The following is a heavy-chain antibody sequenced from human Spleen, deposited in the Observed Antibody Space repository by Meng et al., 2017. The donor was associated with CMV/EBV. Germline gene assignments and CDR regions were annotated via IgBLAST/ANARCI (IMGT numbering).Heavy chain of an antibody. CDR2: ISAYNGVT. Sequence: ASVKVSCKTSGYTFSRYGINWVRQAPGQGLKWMGWISAYNGVTNYAQSLQGRVTMTRDTSTSTVYMELSSLRSEDTAVYYCARARGMDVWGQGTTVTVSS. V-gene: IGHV1-18*01. J-gene: IGHJ6*02. CDR3: ARARGMDV. CDR1: GYTFSRYG.